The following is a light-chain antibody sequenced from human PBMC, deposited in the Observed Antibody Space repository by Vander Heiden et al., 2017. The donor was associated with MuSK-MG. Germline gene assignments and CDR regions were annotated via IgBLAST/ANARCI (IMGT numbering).Light chain of an antibody. J-gene: IGLJ2*01. V-gene: IGLV3-9*01. CDR1: NIGSKN. Sequence: SYELTQPLSVSVALGQTARITCGGNNIGSKNVHWYQQKPGQAPVLVIYRDSNRPSGIPERFSGSNSGNTATLTISRAQAGDEADYYCQVWDSRVVFGEGTKLTVL. CDR3: QVWDSRVV. CDR2: RDS.